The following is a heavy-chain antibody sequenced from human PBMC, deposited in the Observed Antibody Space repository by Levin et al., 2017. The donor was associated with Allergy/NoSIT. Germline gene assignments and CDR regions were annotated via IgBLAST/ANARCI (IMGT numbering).Heavy chain of an antibody. CDR2: ISYSGNT. V-gene: IGHV4-31*03. D-gene: IGHD1-26*01. CDR1: GGSISSGDYY. J-gene: IGHJ6*03. Sequence: KPSETLSLTCKVSGGSISSGDYYWSWVRQHSGKGLEWIGYISYSGNTNYSPSLKSRVTISADTSEEQFSLKVTSVTAADTAVYYCVRERRYGGFGRYYYYMDVWGEGITVTVSS. CDR3: VRERRYGGFGRYYYYMDV.